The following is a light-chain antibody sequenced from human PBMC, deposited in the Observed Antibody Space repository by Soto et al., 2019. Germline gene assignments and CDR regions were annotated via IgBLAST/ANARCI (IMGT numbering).Light chain of an antibody. Sequence: EIVMTQSPATLSVSPGERATLSCRASQSVSSYLAWYQQKPGQAPRLLIYGASSRATGIPARFSGSGSGTDFTLTISSLEPEDFAVYYCQQRSNWPPVLTFGGGTKVDI. CDR1: QSVSSY. V-gene: IGKV3-11*01. CDR3: QQRSNWPPVLT. CDR2: GAS. J-gene: IGKJ4*01.